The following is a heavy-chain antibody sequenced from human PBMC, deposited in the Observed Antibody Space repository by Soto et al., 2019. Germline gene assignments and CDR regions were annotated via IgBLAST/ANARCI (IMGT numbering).Heavy chain of an antibody. CDR2: IYYSGST. CDR1: GGSISSYY. CDR3: ASGGSSGWSRYFDL. D-gene: IGHD6-19*01. Sequence: QVQLQESGPGLVKPSETLSLTCTVSGGSISSYYWSWIRQPPGKGLEWIGYIYYSGSTNYNPSLKCRVTVAVVTAKNQFALKLSAVTAADTAVYYCASGGSSGWSRYFDLWGRGTLVTVSS. V-gene: IGHV4-59*12. J-gene: IGHJ2*01.